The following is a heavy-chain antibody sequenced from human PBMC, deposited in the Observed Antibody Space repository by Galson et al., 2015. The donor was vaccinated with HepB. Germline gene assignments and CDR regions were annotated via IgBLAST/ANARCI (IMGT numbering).Heavy chain of an antibody. Sequence: SLRLSCAASGFTFSSYGMHWVRQAPGKGLGWVAVIWYDGSNKYYADSVKGRFTISRDNSKNTLYLQMNSLRAEDTAVYYCAREEVVNYYDSSGYYQYYSDYWGQGTLVTVSS. CDR2: IWYDGSNK. CDR3: AREEVVNYYDSSGYYQYYSDY. CDR1: GFTFSSYG. J-gene: IGHJ4*02. V-gene: IGHV3-33*01. D-gene: IGHD3-22*01.